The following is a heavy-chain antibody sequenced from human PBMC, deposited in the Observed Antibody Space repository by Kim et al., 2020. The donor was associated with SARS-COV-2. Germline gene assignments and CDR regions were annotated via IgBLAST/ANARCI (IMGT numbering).Heavy chain of an antibody. CDR3: AREIWSTYYFDY. CDR2: IYYSGST. CDR1: GGSISSYY. Sequence: SETLSLTCTVSGGSISSYYWSWIRQPPGKGLEWIGYIYYSGSTNYNPSLKSRVTISVDTSKNQFSLKLSSVTAADTAVYYCAREIWSTYYFDYWGQGTLV. J-gene: IGHJ4*02. V-gene: IGHV4-59*13. D-gene: IGHD3-10*01.